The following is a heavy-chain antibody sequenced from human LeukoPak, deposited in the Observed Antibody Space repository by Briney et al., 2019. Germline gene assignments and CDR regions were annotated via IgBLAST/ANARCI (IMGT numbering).Heavy chain of an antibody. D-gene: IGHD3-22*01. Sequence: GESLKISCKGSGYTFTSYWIGWVRQMPGKGLEWMGIIYPGDSHTIYSPSFQGQVTISVDKSLNTAYLQWSSLQASDTAMYYCARRRSSGLAADFDYWGQGTLLTVSS. CDR1: GYTFTSYW. J-gene: IGHJ4*02. V-gene: IGHV5-51*01. CDR3: ARRRSSGLAADFDY. CDR2: IYPGDSHT.